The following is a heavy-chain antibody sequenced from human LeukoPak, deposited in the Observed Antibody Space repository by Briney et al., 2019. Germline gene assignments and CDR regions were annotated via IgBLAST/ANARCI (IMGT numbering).Heavy chain of an antibody. Sequence: SVKVSCKASGGTFSSYAISWVRQAPGQGLEWMGGIIPIFGTANYAQKFQGRVTITADESTSTAYMELSSLRSEDTAVYYCARDVSGTSAFDIWGQGTMVTVSS. CDR3: ARDVSGTSAFDI. V-gene: IGHV1-69*13. CDR2: IIPIFGTA. D-gene: IGHD1-1*01. CDR1: GGTFSSYA. J-gene: IGHJ3*02.